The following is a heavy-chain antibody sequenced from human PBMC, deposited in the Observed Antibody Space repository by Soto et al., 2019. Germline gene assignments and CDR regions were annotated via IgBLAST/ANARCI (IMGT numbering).Heavy chain of an antibody. CDR3: ARVEGGIAAAGTLIDY. Sequence: SVKVSCKASGGTFSSYTISLVRQAPGQGLEWMGRIIPILGIANYAQKFQGRVTITADKSTSTAYMELSSLRSEDTAVYYCARVEGGIAAAGTLIDYWGQGTLVTVSS. CDR1: GGTFSSYT. J-gene: IGHJ4*02. CDR2: IIPILGIA. V-gene: IGHV1-69*02. D-gene: IGHD6-13*01.